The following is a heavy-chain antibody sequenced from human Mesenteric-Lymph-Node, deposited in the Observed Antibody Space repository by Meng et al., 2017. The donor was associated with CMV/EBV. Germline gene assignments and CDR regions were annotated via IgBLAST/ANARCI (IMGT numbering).Heavy chain of an antibody. J-gene: IGHJ6*02. D-gene: IGHD2-21*01. CDR2: INPNSGGT. CDR1: GYTFTGYY. Sequence: ASVKVSCKASGYTFTGYYMHWVRQAPGQGLEWMGWINPNSGGTNYAQKFQGRVTMTRDTSISTAYMELSRLRSDDTAVYYCARAAGVVVIAMAGMDVWGQGTTVTVSS. CDR3: ARAAGVVVIAMAGMDV. V-gene: IGHV1-2*02.